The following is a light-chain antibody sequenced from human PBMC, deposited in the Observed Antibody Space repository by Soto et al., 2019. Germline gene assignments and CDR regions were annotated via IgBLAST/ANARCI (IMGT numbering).Light chain of an antibody. V-gene: IGLV1-51*01. Sequence: QSVMTLPPSVSAAPGQTVTISCSGSSSNIGGNSVSRYQQLPGTAPKLLIYDDNKRPSGIPDRFSGSKSGTSATLGITGFQIGDEADYYCGSWDSSLSAYVFGTGTKVTVL. CDR2: DDN. CDR1: SSNIGGNS. CDR3: GSWDSSLSAYV. J-gene: IGLJ1*01.